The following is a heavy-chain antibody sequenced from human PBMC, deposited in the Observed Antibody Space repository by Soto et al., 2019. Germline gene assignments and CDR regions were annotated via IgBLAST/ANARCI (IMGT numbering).Heavy chain of an antibody. J-gene: IGHJ5*02. Sequence: PGGSLRLSCAASGFTFSSYSMNWVRQAPGKGLEWVSGITASGDTTYYAESVKGRFTISRDSPKNTLFLQMDTLTAEDTAVYYCARDPLLYDSGWYTNWFGPWGQGTVVTVSS. CDR2: ITASGDTT. D-gene: IGHD6-19*01. CDR3: ARDPLLYDSGWYTNWFGP. CDR1: GFTFSSYS. V-gene: IGHV3-23*01.